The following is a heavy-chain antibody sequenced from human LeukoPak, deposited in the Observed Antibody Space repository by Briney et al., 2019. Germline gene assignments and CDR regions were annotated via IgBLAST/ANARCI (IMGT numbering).Heavy chain of an antibody. D-gene: IGHD3-16*01. J-gene: IGHJ4*02. Sequence: SETLSLTCTVSGGSISSSSYYWGWIRQPPGKGLEWIGSIYYSGSTYYNPSLKSRVTISVDTSRNQFSLKLSSVTAADTAVYYCASFVLGHFDYWGQGTLVTVSS. CDR2: IYYSGST. CDR3: ASFVLGHFDY. CDR1: GGSISSSSYY. V-gene: IGHV4-39*07.